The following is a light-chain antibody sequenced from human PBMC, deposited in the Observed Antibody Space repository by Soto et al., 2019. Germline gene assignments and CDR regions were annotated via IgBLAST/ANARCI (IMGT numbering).Light chain of an antibody. CDR2: SAS. J-gene: IGKJ4*01. CDR1: QGISSY. V-gene: IGKV1-8*01. CDR3: HQYYSYPFT. Sequence: AIRMTQSPSSFSASTGDRVTITCRASQGISSYLAWYQQKPGKAPKLLIYSASTLQSGVPSRFSGSGSGTDFTLTISCLQSEDFATYYCHQYYSYPFTFGRGTKVEIK.